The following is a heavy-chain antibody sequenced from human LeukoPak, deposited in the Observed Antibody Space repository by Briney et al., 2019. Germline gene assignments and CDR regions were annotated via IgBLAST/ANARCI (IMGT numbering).Heavy chain of an antibody. Sequence: GESLKISCKGSGYGFSSYWIGWVRQMPGKGLEWMGIIYPGDSDTRYSPSFQGQVTISADKSISTAYLQWSSLKASDTAMYYCARFHSNSGSYYLDPWGQGTLVTVSS. CDR2: IYPGDSDT. CDR3: ARFHSNSGSYYLDP. D-gene: IGHD1-26*01. CDR1: GYGFSSYW. J-gene: IGHJ5*02. V-gene: IGHV5-51*01.